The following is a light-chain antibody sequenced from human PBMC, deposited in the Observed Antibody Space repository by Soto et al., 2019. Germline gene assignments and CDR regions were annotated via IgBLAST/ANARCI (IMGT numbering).Light chain of an antibody. CDR2: RAS. CDR3: QQYNNCPPAT. Sequence: EIVMTQSPATLSVSPGERATLSCRASQSVSSKLAWYQQKPGQAPRLLIYRASTRATDIPARFSGSGSGTEFTLTISSLQSEDFAVYYCQQYNNCPPATFGQGTKVDIK. J-gene: IGKJ1*01. CDR1: QSVSSK. V-gene: IGKV3-15*01.